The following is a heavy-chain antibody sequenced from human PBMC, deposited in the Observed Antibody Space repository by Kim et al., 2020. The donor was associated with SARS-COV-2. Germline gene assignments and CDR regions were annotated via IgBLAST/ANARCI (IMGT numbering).Heavy chain of an antibody. D-gene: IGHD6-6*01. Sequence: SVKDRFNISRDNSKNTLYLQMSSLSAEDTAVYYGAKDPRRGHYSISSGDYWGQGTLVTVSS. CDR3: AKDPRRGHYSISSGDY. V-gene: IGHV3-30*02. J-gene: IGHJ4*02.